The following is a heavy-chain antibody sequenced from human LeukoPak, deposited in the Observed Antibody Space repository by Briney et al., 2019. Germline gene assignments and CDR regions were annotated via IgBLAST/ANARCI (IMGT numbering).Heavy chain of an antibody. CDR1: GFTFRSYS. J-gene: IGHJ4*02. CDR3: ATSERAAPLDY. V-gene: IGHV3-21*01. Sequence: PGGSLRLSCAASGFTFRSYSMNWVRQAPGKGLEWVSSISSSSSYIYYADSVKGRFTISRDNAKNSMYLQMNSLRAEDTAVYYCATSERAAPLDYWGQGTLVTVSS. D-gene: IGHD1-1*01. CDR2: ISSSSSYI.